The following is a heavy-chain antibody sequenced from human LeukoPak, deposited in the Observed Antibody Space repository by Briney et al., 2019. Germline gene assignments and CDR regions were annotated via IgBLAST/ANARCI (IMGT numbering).Heavy chain of an antibody. J-gene: IGHJ6*03. CDR1: GFTFSSYW. Sequence: GGSLRLSCAASGFTFSSYWMSWVRQAPGKGLEWVANIKQDGSEKYYVDSVKGRFTISRDNAKNSLYLQMNSLRAEDTAVYYCARRVGSSWLQFYHYYMDVWGKGTTVTVSS. V-gene: IGHV3-7*01. CDR3: ARRVGSSWLQFYHYYMDV. CDR2: IKQDGSEK. D-gene: IGHD6-13*01.